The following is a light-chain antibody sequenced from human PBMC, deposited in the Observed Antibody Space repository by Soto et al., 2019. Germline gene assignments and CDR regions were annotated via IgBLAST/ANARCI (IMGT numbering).Light chain of an antibody. CDR1: RTDVGGYNF. J-gene: IGLJ1*01. V-gene: IGLV2-14*01. Sequence: QSVLTAPASVSVSPGQSITISCTGTRTDVGGYNFVSWYQQHPGKAPKLIIYEVSNRPSGVSNRFSGSKSDNTASLTISGLQAEDEADYYCCSYVSSKTYVFGTGTK. CDR2: EVS. CDR3: CSYVSSKTYV.